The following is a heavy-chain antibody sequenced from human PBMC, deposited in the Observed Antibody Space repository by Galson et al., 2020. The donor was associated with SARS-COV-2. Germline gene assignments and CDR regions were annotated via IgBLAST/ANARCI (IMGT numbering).Heavy chain of an antibody. D-gene: IGHD6-13*01. Sequence: ASVKVSCKVPGYTLTELSMHWLRQAPGKGLDRMGGFDPEDGETIYAQKFQGRVTMTEDTSTDTAYMELSSLRSEDTAVYYCATAPSIIAAAGNPIPYYYYYGMDVWGQGTTVTVSS. J-gene: IGHJ6*02. CDR2: FDPEDGET. CDR3: ATAPSIIAAAGNPIPYYYYYGMDV. CDR1: GYTLTELS. V-gene: IGHV1-24*01.